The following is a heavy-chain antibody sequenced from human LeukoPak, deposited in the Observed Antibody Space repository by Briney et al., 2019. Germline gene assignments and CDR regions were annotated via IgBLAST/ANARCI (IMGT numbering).Heavy chain of an antibody. CDR2: ISETGGTI. Sequence: GGSLRLSCAPSGFTFSNYAMSWVRQALGKGLEWVSAISETGGTIHYADSVRGRFIISRDNSKNTLYLQMNSLRAEDTAVYYCAREMTIITYSFDSWGQGTLVTVSS. J-gene: IGHJ4*02. CDR1: GFTFSNYA. V-gene: IGHV3-23*01. D-gene: IGHD5-24*01. CDR3: AREMTIITYSFDS.